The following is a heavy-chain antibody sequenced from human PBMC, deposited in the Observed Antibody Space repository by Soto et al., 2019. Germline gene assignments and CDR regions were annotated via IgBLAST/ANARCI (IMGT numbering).Heavy chain of an antibody. CDR2: ISGRNTYT. J-gene: IGHJ6*02. Sequence: QVQLVESGGGLVKPGGSLRLSCAASGFTFSDYYMSWIRQAPGKGLEWVSYISGRNTYTNYADSVKGRFTVSRDNAKNSLFLEMNSLRVEDTAVYYCARDGGEIIPGAIGGGYGMDVWGQGTTVIVSS. D-gene: IGHD2-2*01. CDR1: GFTFSDYY. CDR3: ARDGGEIIPGAIGGGYGMDV. V-gene: IGHV3-11*06.